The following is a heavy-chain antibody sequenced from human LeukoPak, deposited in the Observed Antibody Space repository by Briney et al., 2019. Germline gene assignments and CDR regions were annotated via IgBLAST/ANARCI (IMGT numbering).Heavy chain of an antibody. CDR1: GGSISSYY. CDR3: ARQTFLRYHYYGMDV. V-gene: IGHV4-59*08. J-gene: IGHJ6*02. D-gene: IGHD3-9*01. CDR2: IYYSGST. Sequence: SETLSLTCTVSGGSISSYYWSWIRQPPGKGLEWIGYIYYSGSTNYNPSLKSQVTISVDTSKNQFSLKLSSVTAADTAVYYCARQTFLRYHYYGMDVWGQGTTVTVSS.